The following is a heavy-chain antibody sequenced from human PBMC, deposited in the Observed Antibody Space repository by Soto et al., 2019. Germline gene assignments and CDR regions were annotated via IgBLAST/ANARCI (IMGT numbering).Heavy chain of an antibody. CDR1: GGTFSSYA. V-gene: IGHV1-69*13. CDR2: IIPIFGTA. Sequence: ASGKVSCKASGGTFSSYAIRWVRQAPGQGLEWMGGIIPIFGTANYAQKFQGRVTITADESTSTAYMELSSLRSEDTAVYYCARDRQKYSSSDDYFDYWGQGTLVTVSS. CDR3: ARDRQKYSSSDDYFDY. D-gene: IGHD6-6*01. J-gene: IGHJ4*02.